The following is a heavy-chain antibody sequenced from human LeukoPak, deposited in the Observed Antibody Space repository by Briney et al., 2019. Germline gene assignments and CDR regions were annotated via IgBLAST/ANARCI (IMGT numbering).Heavy chain of an antibody. CDR3: ARATLDAAMVYWSFDL. D-gene: IGHD5-18*01. Sequence: ASVTLSCKASVYTFTDHYMHWVRQAPGQGLEWMGVIHPSGGSTAFAQTFQGRVSMTSDTSTITVYVELRSLTSDDTAVYYCARATLDAAMVYWSFDLWGRGTLVTVSS. CDR1: VYTFTDHY. V-gene: IGHV1-46*01. CDR2: IHPSGGST. J-gene: IGHJ2*01.